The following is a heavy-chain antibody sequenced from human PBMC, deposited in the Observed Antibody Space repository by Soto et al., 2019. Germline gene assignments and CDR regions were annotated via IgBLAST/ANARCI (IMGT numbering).Heavy chain of an antibody. Sequence: SETLSLTCAVSGGSISSSNLWSWVRQPPGKGLEWIGEIYHSGSTNYNPSLKSRVTISVDKSKNQFSLKLSSVTAADTAVYYCARDVGYGDYDRSFDYWGQGTLVTVSS. CDR2: IYHSGST. CDR1: GGSISSSNL. D-gene: IGHD4-17*01. CDR3: ARDVGYGDYDRSFDY. V-gene: IGHV4-4*02. J-gene: IGHJ4*02.